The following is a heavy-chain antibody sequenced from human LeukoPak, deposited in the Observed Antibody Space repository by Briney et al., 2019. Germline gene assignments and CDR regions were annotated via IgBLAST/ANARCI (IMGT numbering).Heavy chain of an antibody. CDR2: ISHDGSQT. D-gene: IGHD3-22*01. CDR3: AKHYDSSGYYFDY. Sequence: PGTSLRLSCAASGFPFSSWPVDWVRQAPGRGLEWITTISHDGSQTYYADSVKGRFIISRDNSKNTLYLQMNSLRAEDTAVYYCAKHYDSSGYYFDYWGQGTLVTVSS. J-gene: IGHJ4*02. V-gene: IGHV3-30-3*02. CDR1: GFPFSSWP.